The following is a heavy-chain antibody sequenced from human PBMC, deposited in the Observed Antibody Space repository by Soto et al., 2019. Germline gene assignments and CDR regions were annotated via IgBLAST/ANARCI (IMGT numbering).Heavy chain of an antibody. CDR1: GGPFSGYY. CDR2: INHSGST. V-gene: IGHV4-34*01. Sequence: PSETLSLTCAVYGGPFSGYYWSWIRQPPGKGLEWIGEINHSGSTHYNPSLRSRVTISVETSKNQFSLKLSSVTAADPAVYYCGRGQDYYESSGYYFDYWGQGTLVTVSS. D-gene: IGHD3-22*01. CDR3: GRGQDYYESSGYYFDY. J-gene: IGHJ4*02.